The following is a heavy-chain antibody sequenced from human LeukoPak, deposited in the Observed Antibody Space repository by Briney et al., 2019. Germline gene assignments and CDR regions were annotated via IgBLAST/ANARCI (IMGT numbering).Heavy chain of an antibody. CDR3: AKDREGYCGARGLDY. D-gene: IGHD2-15*01. CDR2: ITGRRLGT. CDR1: GFVFYSYY. Sequence: GGSLRLSCAASGFVFYSYYIHWVRQPPGKGLEWVSGITGRRLGTYYADSVKGRFTISRDNSKNTLYLQMNSLRAEDTAVYYCAKDREGYCGARGLDYWGQGTLLTVSS. J-gene: IGHJ4*02. V-gene: IGHV3-23*01.